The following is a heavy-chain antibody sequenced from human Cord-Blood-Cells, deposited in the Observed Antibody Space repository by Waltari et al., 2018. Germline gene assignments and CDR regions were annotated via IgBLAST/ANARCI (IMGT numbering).Heavy chain of an antibody. Sequence: EVQLVQSGAEVKKPGATVKISCKVSGYTFTDYYMHWVQQAPGKGLEWMGLVEPEDGEKIYAEKFQGRVTITADTSTDTAYMELSSLRSEDTAVYYCATLGKGYCSSTSCYAFDIWGQGTMVTVSS. CDR2: VEPEDGEK. CDR3: ATLGKGYCSSTSCYAFDI. J-gene: IGHJ3*02. CDR1: GYTFTDYY. D-gene: IGHD2-2*01. V-gene: IGHV1-69-2*01.